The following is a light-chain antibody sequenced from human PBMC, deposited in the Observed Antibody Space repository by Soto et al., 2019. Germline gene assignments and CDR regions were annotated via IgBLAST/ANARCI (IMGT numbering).Light chain of an antibody. CDR1: QSIVSY. CDR3: QQSSNTPWT. Sequence: DIQMTQSPSSLSASVGDRVTITCRASQSIVSYLNWYQQKPGKAPKLLMYAASSLQSGVPARFSGSGSGTDFTLTISSLQPEDFATYYCQQSSNTPWTFGQGTKVEIK. CDR2: AAS. V-gene: IGKV1-39*01. J-gene: IGKJ1*01.